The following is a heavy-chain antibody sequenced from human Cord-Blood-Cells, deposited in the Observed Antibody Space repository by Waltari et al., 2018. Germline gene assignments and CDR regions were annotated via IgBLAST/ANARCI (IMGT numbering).Heavy chain of an antibody. D-gene: IGHD3-10*01. CDR3: VRVVRGPYYYYGMDV. V-gene: IGHV1-2*02. J-gene: IGHJ6*02. CDR2: INPNSGGT. CDR1: GYTFTGSY. Sequence: QVQLVPSGAEVKKPGASVKVSCKASGYTFTGSYMHWVRQAPGQGLEWMGWINPNSGGTNYAQKFQGRVTMTRDTSISTAYMELSRRRSDDTAVYYCVRVVRGPYYYYGMDVWGQGTTVTVSS.